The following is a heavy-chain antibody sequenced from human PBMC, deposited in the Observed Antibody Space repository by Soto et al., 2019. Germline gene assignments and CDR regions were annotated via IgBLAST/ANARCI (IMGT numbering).Heavy chain of an antibody. J-gene: IGHJ6*02. D-gene: IGHD1-26*01. CDR2: IYYSGST. V-gene: IGHV4-31*03. CDR3: ARGRVGIVGATRYYGMDV. CDR1: GGSISSGGYY. Sequence: SETLSLTCTVSGGSISSGGYYWSWIRQHPGKGLEWIGYIYYSGSTYYNPSLKSRVTISVDTSKNQFSLKLSSVTAADTAVYYCARGRVGIVGATRYYGMDVWGQGTTVTVSS.